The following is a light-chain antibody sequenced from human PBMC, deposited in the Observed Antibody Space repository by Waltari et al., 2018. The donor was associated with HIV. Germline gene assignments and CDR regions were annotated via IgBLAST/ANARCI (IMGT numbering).Light chain of an antibody. V-gene: IGKV2-28*01. Sequence: DGVLTQSPLSLSVAPGEPASISCKSGQSLLQSHGNNFLDWYVQKPGQSPQLLIYLGSHRGSGFPDSFSGSGSGTDYTLKISRVDAEDAGVYYCMQALQTSITFGHGTRLDIK. CDR3: MQALQTSIT. J-gene: IGKJ5*01. CDR2: LGS. CDR1: QSLLQSHGNNF.